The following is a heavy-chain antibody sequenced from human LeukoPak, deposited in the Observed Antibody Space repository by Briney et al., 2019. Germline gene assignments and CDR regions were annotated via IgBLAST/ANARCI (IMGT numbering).Heavy chain of an antibody. V-gene: IGHV1-2*02. Sequence: ASVKVSCKASGYTFTGYYMHWVRQAPGQGLEWMGWINPNSGGTNYAQKFQGRVTMTRDTSINTVYLQLTSLRPDDTAIYYCARRGLAASSDSWGQGTLVTVSS. D-gene: IGHD2-15*01. J-gene: IGHJ4*02. CDR1: GYTFTGYY. CDR2: INPNSGGT. CDR3: ARRGLAASSDS.